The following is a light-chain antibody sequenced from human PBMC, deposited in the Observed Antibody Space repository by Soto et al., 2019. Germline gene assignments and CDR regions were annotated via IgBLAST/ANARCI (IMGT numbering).Light chain of an antibody. J-gene: IGKJ4*01. Sequence: EIGLTQSPGTLSLSPGERATLSCRASQSVSSSYLAWYQQKPGQAPRLLIYDASNRATGIPARFSGSGSATDFTLTISRLEPEDFAVYYCQQRYNWPLTFGGGTKVDIK. V-gene: IGKV3D-20*02. CDR2: DAS. CDR3: QQRYNWPLT. CDR1: QSVSSSY.